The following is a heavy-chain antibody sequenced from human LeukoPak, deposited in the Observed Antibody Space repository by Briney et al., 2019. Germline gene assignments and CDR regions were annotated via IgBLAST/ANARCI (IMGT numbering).Heavy chain of an antibody. J-gene: IGHJ4*02. D-gene: IGHD5-18*01. CDR3: AKRTRGYSYGTLDY. Sequence: GGSLRLSCADSGSTFTSYPMAWVRQAPGKGLEWVSTISGGGDGALYADSVKGRFTISRDNSKNTLFLQMNSLRAEDTAVYYCAKRTRGYSYGTLDYWGQGTLVTVSS. V-gene: IGHV3-23*01. CDR2: ISGGGDGA. CDR1: GSTFTSYP.